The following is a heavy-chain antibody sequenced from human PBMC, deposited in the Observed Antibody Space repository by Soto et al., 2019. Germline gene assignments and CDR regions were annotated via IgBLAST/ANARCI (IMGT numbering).Heavy chain of an antibody. J-gene: IGHJ6*02. CDR2: INPNSGGT. V-gene: IGHV1-2*02. D-gene: IGHD6-13*01. CDR1: GYTFTGYY. CDR3: ARVDERQNSAAGPLDYYYYGMDV. Sequence: ASVKVSCKASGYTFTGYYMHWVRQAPGQGLEWMGWINPNSGGTNYAQKFQGRVTMTRDTSISTAYMELSRLRSDDTAVYYCARVDERQNSAAGPLDYYYYGMDVWGQGTTVTVSS.